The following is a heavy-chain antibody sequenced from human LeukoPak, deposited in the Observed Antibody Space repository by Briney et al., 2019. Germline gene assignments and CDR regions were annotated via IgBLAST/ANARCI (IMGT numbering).Heavy chain of an antibody. CDR1: GYSFASYW. CDR3: ARAKTYDSSGYSLDY. D-gene: IGHD3-22*01. Sequence: KSGESLKISCKGSGYSFASYWIGWVRQMPGKGLEWMGIIYPGDTDTRYSPSFQGQVTISADKSISTAYLQWSSLKASDTAMYYCARAKTYDSSGYSLDYWGQGTLVTVSS. J-gene: IGHJ4*02. V-gene: IGHV5-51*01. CDR2: IYPGDTDT.